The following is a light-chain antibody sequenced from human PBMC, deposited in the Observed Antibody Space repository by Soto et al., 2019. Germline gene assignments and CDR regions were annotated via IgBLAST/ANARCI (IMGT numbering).Light chain of an antibody. CDR1: SSDV. CDR3: SSYAGSSTSLV. Sequence: QSALTQPASVSGSPGQSITISCTGTSSDVSWYQQHPGKAPKLMIREGSKRPSGVSNRFSGSKSGNTASLTISGLQAEDEADYYCSSYAGSSTSLVFGAGTKLTVL. CDR2: EGS. J-gene: IGLJ2*01. V-gene: IGLV2-23*01.